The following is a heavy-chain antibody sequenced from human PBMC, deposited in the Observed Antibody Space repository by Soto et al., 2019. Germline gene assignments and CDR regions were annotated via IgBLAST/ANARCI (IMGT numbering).Heavy chain of an antibody. J-gene: IGHJ6*02. CDR2: ISYDGSNK. V-gene: IGHV3-30*18. D-gene: IGHD1-26*01. CDR1: GFTFSSYV. CDR3: AKDVVVGATPGLGDYYYYYGMDV. Sequence: PGGSLRLSCAASGFTFSSYVMHWVRQSPGKGLEWVAVISYDGSNKYYADSVKGRFTISRDNSKNTLYLQMNSLRAEDTAVYYCAKDVVVGATPGLGDYYYYYGMDVWGQETTVTVS.